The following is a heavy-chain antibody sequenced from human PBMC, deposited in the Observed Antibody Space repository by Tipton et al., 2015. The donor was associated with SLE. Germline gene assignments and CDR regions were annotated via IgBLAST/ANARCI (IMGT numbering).Heavy chain of an antibody. CDR2: VYSSGST. Sequence: LRLSCNVSGGSVNSGSYYWSWIRQPPGKGLEWIGRVYSSGSTNYNPSLKSRVSMSVDTSKNQFSLKLRSVTAADTAVYYCARDTDGDYFDYYGMDVWGQGTTVIVSS. V-gene: IGHV4-61*01. CDR3: ARDTDGDYFDYYGMDV. J-gene: IGHJ6*02. CDR1: GGSVNSGSYY. D-gene: IGHD3-10*01.